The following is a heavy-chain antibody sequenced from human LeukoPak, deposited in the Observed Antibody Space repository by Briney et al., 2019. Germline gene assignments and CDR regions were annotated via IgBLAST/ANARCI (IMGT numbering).Heavy chain of an antibody. J-gene: IGHJ4*02. CDR2: INPKSGGT. V-gene: IGHV1-2*02. CDR3: ARVMGTYCGGDCYSGFDY. CDR1: GYTFTGYY. D-gene: IGHD2-21*01. Sequence: ASVKVSCKASGYTFTGYYMHWVRQAPGQGLEGMGWINPKSGGTSYERKIKGKVTMTRDTSISTAYMELSRLRSDDTAVYYCARVMGTYCGGDCYSGFDYWGQGTLVTVSS.